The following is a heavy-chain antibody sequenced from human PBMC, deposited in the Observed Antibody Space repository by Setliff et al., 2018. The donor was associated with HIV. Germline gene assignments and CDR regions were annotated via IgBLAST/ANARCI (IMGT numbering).Heavy chain of an antibody. J-gene: IGHJ4*02. CDR1: GCSISSRYY. Sequence: KSSETLSLTCDVSGCSISSRYYWGWIRQSPGKGLEWIGNINHTGSSYYNPSLNDRAAISLDTSKNQFSLKLNSVTAADTAVYYCAGDVLDLVISVYGFWGQGIPVTVSS. V-gene: IGHV4-38-2*02. CDR3: AGDVLDLVISVYGF. CDR2: INHTGSS. D-gene: IGHD3-22*01.